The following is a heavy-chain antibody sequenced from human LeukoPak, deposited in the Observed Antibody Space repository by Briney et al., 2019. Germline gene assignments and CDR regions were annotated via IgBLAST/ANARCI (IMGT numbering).Heavy chain of an antibody. J-gene: IGHJ4*02. CDR2: IKQDGSEK. V-gene: IGHV3-7*01. CDR1: GFTFSSYW. D-gene: IGHD3-16*02. CDR3: ARDLRSSLVGHDSAIDY. Sequence: GSLRLSCAASGFTFSSYWMSWVRQAPGKGLEWVANIKQDGSEKYYVDSVKGRFTISRDNAKNSLYLQMNSLRAEDTAVYYCARDLRSSLVGHDSAIDYWGQGTLVTVSS.